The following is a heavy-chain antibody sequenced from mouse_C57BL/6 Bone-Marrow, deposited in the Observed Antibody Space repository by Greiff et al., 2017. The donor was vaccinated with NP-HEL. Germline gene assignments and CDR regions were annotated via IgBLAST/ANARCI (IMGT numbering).Heavy chain of an antibody. CDR3: TRDYSKQFAY. CDR1: GYTFTDYE. Sequence: QVQLKQSGAELVRPGASVTLSCKASGYTFTDYEMHWVKQTPVHGLEWIGAIDPETGGTAYNQKFKGKAILTADKSSSTAYMELRSLTSEDSAVYYCTRDYSKQFAYWGQGTLVTVSA. V-gene: IGHV1-15*01. CDR2: IDPETGGT. J-gene: IGHJ3*01. D-gene: IGHD2-5*01.